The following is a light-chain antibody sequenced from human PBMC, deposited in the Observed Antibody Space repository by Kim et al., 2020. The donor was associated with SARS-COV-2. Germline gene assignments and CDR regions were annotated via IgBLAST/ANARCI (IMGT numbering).Light chain of an antibody. Sequence: FSPRYKPTRCCSASQTVSNNLLAWYQQRPGHVPRPLCYSVSHSATGSPARCRGSGSGTDFTLTISRPEPEDSAVYYGQQYGSSPYTLGQGTKLEI. CDR3: QQYGSSPYT. CDR1: QTVSNNL. J-gene: IGKJ2*01. V-gene: IGKV3-20*01. CDR2: SVS.